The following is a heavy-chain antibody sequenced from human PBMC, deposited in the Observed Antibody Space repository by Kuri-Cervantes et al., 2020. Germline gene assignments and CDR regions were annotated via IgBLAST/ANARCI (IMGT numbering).Heavy chain of an antibody. J-gene: IGHJ4*02. V-gene: IGHV1-3*02. D-gene: IGHD3-3*01. CDR1: GYTFTSYA. CDR2: SNAGNGNT. Sequence: ASVKVSCKASGYTFTSYAMHWVRQAPGQRLEWMGWSNAGNGNTKYSQEFQGRVTITRDTSASTAYMELSSLRSEDMAVYYCARGGGRFLEWLFYRLDYWGQGTLVTVSS. CDR3: ARGGGRFLEWLFYRLDY.